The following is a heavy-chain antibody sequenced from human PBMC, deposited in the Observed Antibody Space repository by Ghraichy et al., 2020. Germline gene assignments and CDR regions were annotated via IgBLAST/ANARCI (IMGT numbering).Heavy chain of an antibody. V-gene: IGHV3-30*04. Sequence: GGSLRLSCAASGFTFSSYAMHWVRQAPGKGLEWVAVISYDGSNKYYADSVKGRFTISRDNSKNTLYLQMNSLRAEDTAVYYCARDGDRGSTPDRYYYGMDVWGQGTTVTVSS. J-gene: IGHJ6*02. CDR2: ISYDGSNK. D-gene: IGHD2-15*01. CDR3: ARDGDRGSTPDRYYYGMDV. CDR1: GFTFSSYA.